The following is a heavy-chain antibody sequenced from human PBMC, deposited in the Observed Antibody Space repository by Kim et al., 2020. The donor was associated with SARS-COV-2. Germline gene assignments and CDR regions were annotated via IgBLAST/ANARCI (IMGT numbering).Heavy chain of an antibody. D-gene: IGHD3-3*01. CDR3: ARRRFLEWLLLDY. CDR2: IIPIFGTA. CDR1: GGTFSSYA. J-gene: IGHJ4*02. Sequence: SVKVSCKASGGTFSSYAISWVRQAPGQGLEWMGGIIPIFGTANYAQKFQGRVTITADESTSTAYMELSSLRSEDTAVYYCARRRFLEWLLLDYWGQGTLVTVSS. V-gene: IGHV1-69*13.